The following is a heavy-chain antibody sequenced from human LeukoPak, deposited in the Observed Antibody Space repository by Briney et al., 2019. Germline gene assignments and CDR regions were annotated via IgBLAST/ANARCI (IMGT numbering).Heavy chain of an antibody. CDR2: INPNSGDT. Sequence: ASVKVSCKASGYTFTGYHMHWVRQAPGQGLEWMGRINPNSGDTNYAQKFQGRVAMARDTSISTAFMELTRLRSDDTAVYYCARDYCSSTSCLFDYWGQGTLVTVSS. D-gene: IGHD2-2*01. V-gene: IGHV1-2*06. CDR3: ARDYCSSTSCLFDY. CDR1: GYTFTGYH. J-gene: IGHJ4*02.